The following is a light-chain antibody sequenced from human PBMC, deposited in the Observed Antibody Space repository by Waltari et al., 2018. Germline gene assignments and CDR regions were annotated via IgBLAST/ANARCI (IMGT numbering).Light chain of an antibody. V-gene: IGLV2-11*01. J-gene: IGLJ2*01. CDR2: AVS. CDR1: SSYVGGYNL. Sequence: QSALTQPRAVSGSPGQSVTISCTGTSSYVGGYNLVSWYQQHPGKAPKLMIYAVSKRPSGVPDRFSGSKSGNTASLTISGLQTEDEADYYCCSFAGSHTYVVFGGGTKLTVL. CDR3: CSFAGSHTYVV.